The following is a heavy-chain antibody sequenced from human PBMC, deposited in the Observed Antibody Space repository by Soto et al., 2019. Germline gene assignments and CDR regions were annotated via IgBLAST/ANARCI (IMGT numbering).Heavy chain of an antibody. CDR2: INAGNGNT. Sequence: QVQLVQSGAEVKKPGASVKVSCKASGYTFTSHATHWVRQAPGQRLEWMGWINAGNGNTKYSQKFQGRVTITRDTSASTAYRELSSLRCEDTAGLYFAVGGDYYGSGGMDVWGQGTTVTVSS. CDR1: GYTFTSHA. CDR3: AVGGDYYGSGGMDV. D-gene: IGHD3-10*01. J-gene: IGHJ6*02. V-gene: IGHV1-3*01.